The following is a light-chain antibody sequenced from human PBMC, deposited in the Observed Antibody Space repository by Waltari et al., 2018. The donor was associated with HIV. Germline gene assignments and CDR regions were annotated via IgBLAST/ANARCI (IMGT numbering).Light chain of an antibody. CDR1: NIAIYQ. Sequence: SYDLTQPPSMSVAPGQTARITCEGDNIAIYQVHWYQQKSGQAPVLVIYRDRSRPSGVPDRFSGSNSGNTATLTISRVQAGDEADNYCQVWDSNSGALFGGGTKLTVL. CDR2: RDR. V-gene: IGLV3-9*01. J-gene: IGLJ3*02. CDR3: QVWDSNSGAL.